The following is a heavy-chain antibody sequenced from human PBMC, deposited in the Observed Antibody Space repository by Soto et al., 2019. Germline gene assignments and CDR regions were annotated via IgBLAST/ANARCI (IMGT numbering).Heavy chain of an antibody. Sequence: QAGGSLRLSCAASGFTFSSYAMHWVRQAPGKGLEWVAVISYDGSNKYYADSVKGRFTISRDNSKNTLYLQMNSLRAEDTAVYYCARVHTALSYWGQGTLVTVSS. D-gene: IGHD5-18*01. CDR2: ISYDGSNK. V-gene: IGHV3-30-3*01. CDR1: GFTFSSYA. J-gene: IGHJ4*02. CDR3: ARVHTALSY.